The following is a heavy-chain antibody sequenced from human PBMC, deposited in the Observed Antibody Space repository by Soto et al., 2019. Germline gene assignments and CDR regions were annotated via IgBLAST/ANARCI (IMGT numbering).Heavy chain of an antibody. D-gene: IGHD6-19*01. CDR2: ISYLGEDK. CDR1: GFTFNSHG. Sequence: QVQLVESGGGVVQPGKSLRLSCATSGFTFNSHGMHWVRQAPGKGLEWVAVISYLGEDKYNADSVKGRFTISRDNSKNTWYLQMNNRSSEDTAVYYCAKDLDRYSVGWCDIDAWGQGTLVTVSS. J-gene: IGHJ5*02. CDR3: AKDLDRYSVGWCDIDA. V-gene: IGHV3-30*18.